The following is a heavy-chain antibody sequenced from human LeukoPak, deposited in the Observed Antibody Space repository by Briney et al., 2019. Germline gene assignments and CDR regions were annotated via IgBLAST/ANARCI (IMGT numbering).Heavy chain of an antibody. CDR3: AKALSGFHFDN. D-gene: IGHD1-26*01. V-gene: IGHV3-23*01. Sequence: PGGSLRLSCAASGFTFSDYGMSWVRRAPGKGLEWVSGINSGGTTYYADSVKGRFTISRDKSQNTMYLQMNTLGAEDTAVYYCAKALSGFHFDNWGQGTLVIVSA. J-gene: IGHJ4*02. CDR2: INSGGTT. CDR1: GFTFSDYG.